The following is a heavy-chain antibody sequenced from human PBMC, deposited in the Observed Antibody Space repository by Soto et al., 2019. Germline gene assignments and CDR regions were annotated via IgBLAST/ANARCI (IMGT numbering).Heavy chain of an antibody. D-gene: IGHD3-22*01. J-gene: IGHJ6*02. V-gene: IGHV3-23*01. CDR2: ISGSGGST. Sequence: GGSLRLSCAASGFTFSSYAMSWVRQAPGKGLEWVSAISGSGGSTYYADSVKGRFTISRDNSKNTLYLQMNSLRAEDTAVYYCAKEGYYDSSGYYRKHLDYYYGMDVWGQGTTVTVSS. CDR1: GFTFSSYA. CDR3: AKEGYYDSSGYYRKHLDYYYGMDV.